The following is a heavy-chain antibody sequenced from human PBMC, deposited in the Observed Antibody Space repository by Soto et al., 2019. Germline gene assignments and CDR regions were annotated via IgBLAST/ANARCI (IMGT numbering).Heavy chain of an antibody. CDR3: AKDQVGAHKVVGY. CDR1: GFTFGSYA. V-gene: IGHV3-23*01. CDR2: ISCSGGST. Sequence: GGSLRLSCAASGFTFGSYAMSWVRQAPGKGLEWVSSISCSGGSTYYADSVKGRFTISRDNPKNTLYLQMNSLRAEDTAVYYRAKDQVGAHKVVGYWGQGTLVTVSS. J-gene: IGHJ4*02. D-gene: IGHD1-26*01.